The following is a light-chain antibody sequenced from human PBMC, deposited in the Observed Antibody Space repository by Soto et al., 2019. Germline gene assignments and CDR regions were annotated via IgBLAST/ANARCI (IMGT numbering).Light chain of an antibody. J-gene: IGKJ5*01. CDR3: QQGYSFPNT. CDR2: AAS. V-gene: IGKV1-39*01. CDR1: QSISSY. Sequence: DIQMTQSPSSLSASVGDRVTITCRASQSISSYLNWYQQKPGKAPKLLIYAASSLQSGVPSRFSGSGSGTDFTLTISSLQPEDFATYYCQQGYSFPNTFGQGTRLEIK.